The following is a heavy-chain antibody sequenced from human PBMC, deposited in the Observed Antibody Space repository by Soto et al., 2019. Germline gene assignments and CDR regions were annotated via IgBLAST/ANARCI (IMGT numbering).Heavy chain of an antibody. CDR1: GGTFSSYA. Sequence: SVKVSCKASGGTFSSYAISWVRQAPGQGLEWMGGIIPIFGTANYAQKFQGRVTITADESTSTAYMELSSLRSEDTAVYYCAGRGFIAVAGLYYFDYWGQGTLVTASS. CDR3: AGRGFIAVAGLYYFDY. V-gene: IGHV1-69*13. CDR2: IIPIFGTA. D-gene: IGHD6-19*01. J-gene: IGHJ4*02.